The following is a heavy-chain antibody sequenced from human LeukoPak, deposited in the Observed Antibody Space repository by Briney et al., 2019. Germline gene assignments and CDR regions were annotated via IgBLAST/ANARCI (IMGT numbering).Heavy chain of an antibody. CDR1: GFTFSSYS. V-gene: IGHV3-48*01. CDR3: AGDLHSYGY. CDR2: ISSSSSTI. J-gene: IGHJ4*02. Sequence: PGGSLRLSCAASGFTFSSYSMNWVRQAPGKGLEWVSYISSSSSTIYYADSVKGRFTISRDNAKNSLYLQMNILRAEDTAVYYCAGDLHSYGYWGQGTLVTVSS. D-gene: IGHD5-18*01.